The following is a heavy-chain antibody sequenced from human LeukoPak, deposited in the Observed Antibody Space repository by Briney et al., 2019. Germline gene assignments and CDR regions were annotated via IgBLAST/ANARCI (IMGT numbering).Heavy chain of an antibody. Sequence: GRSLRLSCVATGFTFTSYAMHWVRQAPGKGLEWAAVISYDGTNKYYGDPVKGRFTISRDNSKNTLYLQMNSLRAEDTAVYYCARDQHAAAGRGTLYYFDYWGQGTLVTVSS. V-gene: IGHV3-30*04. D-gene: IGHD6-13*01. CDR2: ISYDGTNK. CDR1: GFTFTSYA. J-gene: IGHJ4*02. CDR3: ARDQHAAAGRGTLYYFDY.